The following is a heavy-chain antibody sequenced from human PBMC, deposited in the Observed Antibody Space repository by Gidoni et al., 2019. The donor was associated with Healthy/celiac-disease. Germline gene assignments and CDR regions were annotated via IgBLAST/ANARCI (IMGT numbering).Heavy chain of an antibody. V-gene: IGHV3-23*04. D-gene: IGHD1-26*01. CDR2: SSGRGGST. Sequence: EVQLVESGGGLVQPGGSLSLSCAASGFTFSSYAMSWVRQAPGKGLEWVSASSGRGGSTYYADSVKGRFTISRDNSKNTLYLQMNSLRAEDTAVYYCAKDDWDSGSYSVHENWGQGTLVTVSS. J-gene: IGHJ4*02. CDR1: GFTFSSYA. CDR3: AKDDWDSGSYSVHEN.